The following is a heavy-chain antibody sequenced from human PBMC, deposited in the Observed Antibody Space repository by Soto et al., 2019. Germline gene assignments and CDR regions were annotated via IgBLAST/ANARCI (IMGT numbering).Heavy chain of an antibody. CDR1: DSSMSPYY. CDR2: LLYRGTA. J-gene: IGHJ3*01. D-gene: IGHD1-26*01. Sequence: QVQLQESGPRLVKPSETLSLTCSVSDSSMSPYYWTWFRQAPGKGLEWIGHLLYRGTATNNPALQGRVTISLDTSKKQVSLQLSSVIAADTAVYYCAREKDFILGGYAFGYWGPGTLVTVSS. CDR3: AREKDFILGGYAFGY. V-gene: IGHV4-59*01.